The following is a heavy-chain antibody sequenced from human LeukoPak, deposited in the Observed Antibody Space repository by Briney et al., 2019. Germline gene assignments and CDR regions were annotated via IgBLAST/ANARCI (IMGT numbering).Heavy chain of an antibody. CDR1: GGSISSGGYY. J-gene: IGHJ4*02. CDR3: ARDATIAAAGPGYFDY. Sequence: SETLSLTCTVSGGSISSGGYYWSWIRQHPGKGLEWIGYIYYSGSTYYNPSLKSRVTISVDTSKNQFSLKLSSVTAAGTAVYYCARDATIAAAGPGYFDYWGQGTLVTVSS. CDR2: IYYSGST. V-gene: IGHV4-31*03. D-gene: IGHD6-13*01.